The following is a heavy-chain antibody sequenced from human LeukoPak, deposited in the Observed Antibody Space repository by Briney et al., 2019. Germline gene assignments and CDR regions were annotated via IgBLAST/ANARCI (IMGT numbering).Heavy chain of an antibody. D-gene: IGHD2-2*01. CDR3: ARDQWVVVPAAMKGNTYYYYGMDV. J-gene: IGHJ6*02. Sequence: SETLSLTCTVSGGSISSYYWSWIRQPPGKGLEWIGYIYYSGSTNYNPSLKSRVTISVDTSKNQFSLKLSSVTAADTAVYYCARDQWVVVPAAMKGNTYYYYGMDVWGQGTTVTVSS. CDR1: GGSISSYY. V-gene: IGHV4-59*01. CDR2: IYYSGST.